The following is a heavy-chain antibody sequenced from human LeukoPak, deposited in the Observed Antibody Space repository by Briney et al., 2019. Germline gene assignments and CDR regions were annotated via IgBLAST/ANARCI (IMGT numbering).Heavy chain of an antibody. CDR3: ARCPTRITIFGVISPRSYYYYMDV. J-gene: IGHJ6*03. D-gene: IGHD3-3*01. CDR2: INPNSVVT. V-gene: IGHV1-2*02. CDR1: GYTFTGYY. Sequence: GGSVKVSCKASGYTFTGYYMHWVRQAPGQGLEWMGWINPNSVVTNYAQKFQGRVTMTRDTSISTAYMELSRLRSDDTAVYYCARCPTRITIFGVISPRSYYYYMDVWGKGTTVTVSS.